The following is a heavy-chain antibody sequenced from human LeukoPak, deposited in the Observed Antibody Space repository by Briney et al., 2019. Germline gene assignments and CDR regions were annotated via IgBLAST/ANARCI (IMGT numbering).Heavy chain of an antibody. CDR3: ARRKRPSSGSYYKEVVVITTPFDY. V-gene: IGHV4-39*01. J-gene: IGHJ4*02. CDR2: IYYSGST. Sequence: SETLSLTCTVSGGSISSSSYYWGWIRQPPGKGLEWIGSIYYSGSTYYNPSLKSRVTISVDTSKNQFSLKLSSVTAADTAVYYCARRKRPSSGSYYKEVVVITTPFDYWGQGTLVTVSS. CDR1: GGSISSSSYY. D-gene: IGHD3-10*01.